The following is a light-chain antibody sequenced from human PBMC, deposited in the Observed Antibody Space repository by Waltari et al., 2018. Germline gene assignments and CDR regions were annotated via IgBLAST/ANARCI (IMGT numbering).Light chain of an antibody. Sequence: DIVMTQSPDSLAVSLGERVTINCKSSQSVLYSSNSQNYLAWYQQKPGQPPKLFIYWASARESGVPDRFSGSESGTDFTLTISSLQAEDVAVYYCQQYYDIPWTFGQGTKVEIK. CDR3: QQYYDIPWT. CDR1: QSVLYSSNSQNY. J-gene: IGKJ1*01. V-gene: IGKV4-1*01. CDR2: WAS.